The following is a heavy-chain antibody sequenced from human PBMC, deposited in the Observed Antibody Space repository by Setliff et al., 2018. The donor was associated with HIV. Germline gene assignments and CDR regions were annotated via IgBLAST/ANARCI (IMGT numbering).Heavy chain of an antibody. CDR2: IIPIFGNT. D-gene: IGHD6-13*01. CDR3: ARGGYSSSWWNYGMDV. Sequence: ASVKVSCKASGGTFSSYAISWVRQAPGQGLEWMGGIIPIFGNTGYAQKFQGRVTMTRNTSISTVYMELNSLTSEDTAVYYCARGGYSSSWWNYGMDVWGQGTTVTVSS. J-gene: IGHJ6*02. CDR1: GGTFSSYA. V-gene: IGHV1-8*02.